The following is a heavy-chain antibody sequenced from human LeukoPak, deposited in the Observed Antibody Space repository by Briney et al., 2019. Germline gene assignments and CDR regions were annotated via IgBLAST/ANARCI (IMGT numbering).Heavy chain of an antibody. J-gene: IGHJ6*03. CDR1: GGSISSGTYY. V-gene: IGHV4-61*02. D-gene: IGHD6-6*01. CDR2: IYTSGST. CDR3: ARSVSSSNYYYMDV. Sequence: PSETLSLTCTVSGGSISSGTYYWGWIRQPAGKGLEWIGRIYTSGSTNYNPSLKSRVTTSVDTSKNQFSLKLSSVTAADTAVYYCARSVSSSNYYYMDVWGKGTTVTVSS.